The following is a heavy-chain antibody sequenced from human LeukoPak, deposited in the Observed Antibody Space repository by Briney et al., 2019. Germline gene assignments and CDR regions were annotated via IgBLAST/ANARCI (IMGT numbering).Heavy chain of an antibody. V-gene: IGHV1-18*01. CDR3: ARERDDSSGYYPRGYYYYGMDV. CDR1: GYTFTSYG. Sequence: ASVNVSCTASGYTFTSYGISWVRQAPGQGLEWMGWISAYNGNTNYAQKLQGRVTMTTDTSTSTAYMELSSLRSEDTAVYYCARERDDSSGYYPRGYYYYGMDVWGQGTTVTVSS. J-gene: IGHJ6*02. D-gene: IGHD3-22*01. CDR2: ISAYNGNT.